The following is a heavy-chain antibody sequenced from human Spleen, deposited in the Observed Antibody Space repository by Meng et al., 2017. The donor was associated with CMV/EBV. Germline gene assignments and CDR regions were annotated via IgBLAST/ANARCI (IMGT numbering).Heavy chain of an antibody. Sequence: SETLSLTCTVSGGSVSSDTYYWSWIRQPPGKGLEWLGYVHFSGSANYNPSLESRLSMSVDTSQNRLYLRLSSVTAADTAVYYCARDLSPDFWNGHLDYWGQGKLVTVSS. CDR3: ARDLSPDFWNGHLDY. CDR1: GGSVSSDTYY. J-gene: IGHJ4*02. D-gene: IGHD3-3*01. CDR2: VHFSGSA. V-gene: IGHV4-61*01.